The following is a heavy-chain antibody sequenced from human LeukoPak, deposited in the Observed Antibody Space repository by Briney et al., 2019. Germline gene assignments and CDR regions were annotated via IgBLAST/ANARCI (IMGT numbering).Heavy chain of an antibody. J-gene: IGHJ4*02. V-gene: IGHV4-34*01. CDR3: ASNVLGYCSSTSCYASPRPGYSSSCRDY. CDR2: INHSGST. D-gene: IGHD2-2*01. CDR1: GGSFSGYY. Sequence: SETLSLTCAVYGGSFSGYYWSWIRQPPGKGLEWIGDINHSGSTNYNPSLKSRVTISVDTSKNQFSLRLSSVTAADTAVYYCASNVLGYCSSTSCYASPRPGYSSSCRDYWGQGTLVTVSS.